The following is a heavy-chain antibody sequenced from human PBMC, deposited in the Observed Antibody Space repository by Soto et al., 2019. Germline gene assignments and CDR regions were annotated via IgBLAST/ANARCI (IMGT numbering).Heavy chain of an antibody. J-gene: IGHJ3*02. CDR2: IGSSSSYT. Sequence: QVQLGESGGGLVKPGGSLRLSCAASGFTFSDYYMSWIRQAPGKGLEWVSYIGSSSSYTNYADSLKGRFTISRDNAKNSLYLQMNSLRAEDTAVYYCARDADILTGSDAFDIWGQGTMVTVSS. CDR1: GFTFSDYY. V-gene: IGHV3-11*05. CDR3: ARDADILTGSDAFDI. D-gene: IGHD3-9*01.